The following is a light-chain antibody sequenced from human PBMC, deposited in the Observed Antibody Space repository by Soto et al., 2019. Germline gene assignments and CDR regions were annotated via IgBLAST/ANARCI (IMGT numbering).Light chain of an antibody. Sequence: AIQLTQAPSSLSASVGDIVTITCRASQGIRNDLGWYQQKPGKAPKLLMYGASSLQSGVPSRFSGSGSGTDFTLTISSLQPEDLATYYCLQDHSYPFTSGQGTKVDIK. J-gene: IGKJ1*01. CDR3: LQDHSYPFT. CDR2: GAS. CDR1: QGIRND. V-gene: IGKV1-6*01.